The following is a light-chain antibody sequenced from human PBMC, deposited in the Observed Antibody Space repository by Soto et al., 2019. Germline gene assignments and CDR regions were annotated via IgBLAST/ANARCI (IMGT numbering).Light chain of an antibody. CDR1: SSDVGGYKY. J-gene: IGLJ1*01. CDR3: SSYTRSSTLV. CDR2: EVS. Sequence: QSALAQPASVSGSTGQSITISCTGTSSDVGGYKYVSWYQQYPGKAPKLMFYEVSNRPSGVSNRFSGSKSGNTASLTISGLQAEDEADYYCSSYTRSSTLVFGTGAKVTVL. V-gene: IGLV2-14*01.